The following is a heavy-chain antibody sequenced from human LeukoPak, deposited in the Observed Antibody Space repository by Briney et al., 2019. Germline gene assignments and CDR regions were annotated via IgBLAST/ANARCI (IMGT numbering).Heavy chain of an antibody. CDR2: IYYSGST. CDR3: ARSGGYSFDL. Sequence: PSETLSLTCTVSAGSISSHYWSWIRQPPGKGLESIGYIYYSGSTNYNPSLKSRVTISIDTSKNRFSLKLTSVSAADTAVYYCARSGGYSFDLWGQGTLVTVSS. J-gene: IGHJ4*02. V-gene: IGHV4-59*11. CDR1: AGSISSHY. D-gene: IGHD1-26*01.